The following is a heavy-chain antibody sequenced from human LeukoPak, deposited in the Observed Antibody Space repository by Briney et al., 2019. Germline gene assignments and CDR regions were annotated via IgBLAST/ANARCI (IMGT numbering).Heavy chain of an antibody. J-gene: IGHJ4*02. V-gene: IGHV4-39*07. D-gene: IGHD1/OR15-1a*01. CDR3: AREGTGTLDY. CDR1: GGSISSSSYY. CDR2: IYYSGST. Sequence: SETLSLTCTVSGGSISSSSYYWGWIRQPPGKGLEWIGSIYYSGSTYYNPSLKSRVTISVDTSKNQFSLKLCSVTAADTAVYYCAREGTGTLDYWGQGTLVTVSS.